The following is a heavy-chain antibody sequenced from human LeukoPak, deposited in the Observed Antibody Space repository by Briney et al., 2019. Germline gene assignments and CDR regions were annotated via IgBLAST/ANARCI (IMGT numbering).Heavy chain of an antibody. CDR2: IYHSGSS. Sequence: SETLSLTCTVSGYSISSGYYWGWIRQPPGKGLEWIGSIYHSGSSYYNPSLKSRVTISVDTSKNQFSLKLSSVTAAETAVYYCARGGIASRPSCWFDPWGQGTQVTVSS. CDR1: GYSISSGYY. V-gene: IGHV4-38-2*02. J-gene: IGHJ5*02. D-gene: IGHD6-6*01. CDR3: ARGGIASRPSCWFDP.